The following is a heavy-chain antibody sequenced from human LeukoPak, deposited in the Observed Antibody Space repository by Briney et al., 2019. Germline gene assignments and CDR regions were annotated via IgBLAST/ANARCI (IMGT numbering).Heavy chain of an antibody. CDR3: AKVRSGYYYDY. CDR1: GFTFSSYG. CDR2: ISHDGSIK. V-gene: IGHV3-30*18. D-gene: IGHD3-22*01. J-gene: IGHJ4*02. Sequence: PGGSLRLSCAASGFTFSSYGMHWVRQAPGKGLEWVAVISHDGSIKSYADSVRGRFTISRDTSKNKLYLQMNSLRAEDTDVYYCAKVRSGYYYDYWGRGTLVTVSP.